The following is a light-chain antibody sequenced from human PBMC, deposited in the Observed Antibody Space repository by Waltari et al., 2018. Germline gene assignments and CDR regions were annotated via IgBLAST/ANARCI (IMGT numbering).Light chain of an antibody. Sequence: EIVLTQSPATLSLSPGERATLSCRASQSVSSYLAWYQQKPGQAPRLLIYDASNRATGIPARFSVSGSGTDFTLTISSLEPEDFALYYCQQRNNWPRTFGQGTKVEIK. CDR3: QQRNNWPRT. CDR1: QSVSSY. J-gene: IGKJ1*01. V-gene: IGKV3-11*01. CDR2: DAS.